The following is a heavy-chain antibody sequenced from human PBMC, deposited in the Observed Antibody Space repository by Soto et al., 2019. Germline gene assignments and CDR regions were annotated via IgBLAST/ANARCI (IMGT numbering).Heavy chain of an antibody. D-gene: IGHD2-21*02. J-gene: IGHJ2*01. Sequence: QVQLVESGGGVVQPGRSLRLSCAASGFTFSSYGMHWVRQAPGKGLEWVAVIWYDGSNKYYADSVKGRFTISRDNSKNXLDLQMNSVRAGDTAVYYCARDVMVTAMVMWYFDLWGRGTLVTVSS. CDR1: GFTFSSYG. CDR3: ARDVMVTAMVMWYFDL. CDR2: IWYDGSNK. V-gene: IGHV3-33*01.